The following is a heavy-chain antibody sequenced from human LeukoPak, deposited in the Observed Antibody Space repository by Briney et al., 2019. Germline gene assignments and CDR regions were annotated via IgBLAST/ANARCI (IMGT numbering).Heavy chain of an antibody. V-gene: IGHV4-61*02. Sequence: MSSETLSLTCTVSGGSISSGSYYWSWIRQPAGKGLEWIGRIYTSGSTNYNPSLKSRVTISVDTSKNQFSLKLSSVTAADTAVYYCARDRAICGVVSYLYYMDVWGKGTTVTVSS. CDR1: GGSISSGSYY. CDR3: ARDRAICGVVSYLYYMDV. J-gene: IGHJ6*03. CDR2: IYTSGST. D-gene: IGHD3-3*01.